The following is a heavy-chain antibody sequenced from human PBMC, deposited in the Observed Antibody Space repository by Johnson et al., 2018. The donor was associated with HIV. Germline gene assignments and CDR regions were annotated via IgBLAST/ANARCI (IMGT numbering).Heavy chain of an antibody. CDR1: GFIFSTAA. CDR2: ISINGDTT. D-gene: IGHD1-26*01. V-gene: IGHV3-64*04. J-gene: IGHJ3*02. CDR3: AKDRRELTPDAFDI. Sequence: QVQLVESGGGLVQPGGSLRLSCAASGFIFSTAAMHWVRQAPGKGLEYVASISINGDTTYYARSVQDRFTISRDNSKNTLYLQMNSLRAEDTAVYYCAKDRRELTPDAFDIWGQGTMVTVSS.